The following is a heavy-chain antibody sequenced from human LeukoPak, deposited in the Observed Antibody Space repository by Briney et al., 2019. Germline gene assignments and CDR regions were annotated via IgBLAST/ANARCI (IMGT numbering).Heavy chain of an antibody. Sequence: GSSVKVSCKASGGTFSSYAISWVRQAPGQGLEWMGRIIPILGIANYAQKFQGRVTITADKSTSTAYMELSSLRSEDTAVYYCARGEPLYLSSSPGDYWGQGTLVTVSS. V-gene: IGHV1-69*04. J-gene: IGHJ4*02. CDR2: IIPILGIA. CDR3: ARGEPLYLSSSPGDY. CDR1: GGTFSSYA. D-gene: IGHD6-6*01.